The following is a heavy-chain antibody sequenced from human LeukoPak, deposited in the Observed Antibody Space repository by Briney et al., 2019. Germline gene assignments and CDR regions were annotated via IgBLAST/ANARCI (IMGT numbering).Heavy chain of an antibody. J-gene: IGHJ4*02. CDR2: INHSGST. CDR1: GGSFSGYY. V-gene: IGHV4-34*01. Sequence: SETLSLTCAVCGGSFSGYYWSWIRQPPGKGLEWIGEINHSGSTNYNPSLKSRVTISVDTSKSQFSRKLSAVTAANTAVYYCARGLSGQQLVPNFDYWGQGTLVTVSS. CDR3: ARGLSGQQLVPNFDY. D-gene: IGHD6-13*01.